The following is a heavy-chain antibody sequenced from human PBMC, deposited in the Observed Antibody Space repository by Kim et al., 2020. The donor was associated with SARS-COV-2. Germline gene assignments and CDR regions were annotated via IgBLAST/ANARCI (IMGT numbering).Heavy chain of an antibody. CDR2: IYTSGST. J-gene: IGHJ4*02. V-gene: IGHV4-4*07. CDR3: ARGPIPSDYYDSSGYSLDSFDY. CDR1: GGSISSYY. Sequence: SETLSLTCTVSGGSISSYYWSWIRQPAGKGLEWIGRIYTSGSTNYNPSLKSRVTMSVDTSKNQFSLKLSSVTAADTAVYYCARGPIPSDYYDSSGYSLDSFDYCGQGTLVTVSS. D-gene: IGHD3-22*01.